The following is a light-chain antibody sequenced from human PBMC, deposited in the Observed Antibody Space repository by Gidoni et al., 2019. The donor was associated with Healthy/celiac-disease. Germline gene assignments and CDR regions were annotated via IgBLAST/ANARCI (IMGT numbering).Light chain of an antibody. J-gene: IGKJ5*01. CDR2: DAS. CDR1: QDISNY. CDR3: QQYDNLLT. Sequence: DIQTTQSPSSLSASVGYRVTITCQASQDISNYLNWYQQKPGKAPKLLIYDASNLETGVPSRFSGSGSGTDFTFTISSLQPEDIATYYCQQYDNLLTFGQGTRLEIK. V-gene: IGKV1-33*01.